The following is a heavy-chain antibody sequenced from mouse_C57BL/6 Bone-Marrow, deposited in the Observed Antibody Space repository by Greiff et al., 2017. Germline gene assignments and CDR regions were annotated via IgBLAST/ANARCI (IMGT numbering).Heavy chain of an antibody. CDR1: GYTFTSYW. J-gene: IGHJ1*03. Sequence: VQLQQPGAELVMPGASVKLSCKASGYTFTSYWMHWVKQRPGQGLEWIGEIDPSDSYTNYNQKFKGKSTLTVDKSSSTAYMQLSSLTSEDSAVYYCARRRYYYGSSYVWYFDVWGTGTTVTVSS. D-gene: IGHD1-1*01. CDR2: IDPSDSYT. CDR3: ARRRYYYGSSYVWYFDV. V-gene: IGHV1-69*01.